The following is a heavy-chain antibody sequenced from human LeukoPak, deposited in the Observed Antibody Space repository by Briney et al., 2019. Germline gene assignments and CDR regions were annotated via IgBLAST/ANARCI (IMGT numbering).Heavy chain of an antibody. CDR3: ARDYGPYPGCSWFDP. CDR2: IKFNGGGT. D-gene: IGHD2-21*01. J-gene: IGHJ5*02. V-gene: IGHV1-2*06. Sequence: ASVKVSCKASGYTFTGYYIHWVRQAPGQGLEWMGRIKFNGGGTSYAQKFQGRVTMTRDTSISTAYMELDRLTSDDTAVYYCARDYGPYPGCSWFDPWGQGTLVTVSS. CDR1: GYTFTGYY.